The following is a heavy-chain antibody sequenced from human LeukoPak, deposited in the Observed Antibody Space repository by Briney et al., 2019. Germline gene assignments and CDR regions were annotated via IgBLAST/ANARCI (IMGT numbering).Heavy chain of an antibody. CDR3: ARDSWGVRWYFDL. CDR1: GYTFTGYY. CDR2: INPNSGGT. V-gene: IGHV1-2*02. J-gene: IGHJ2*01. Sequence: GASVKVSCKASGYTFTGYYMHWVRQAPGQGLEWMGWINPNSGGTNSAQKFQGRVTMTRDTSISTAYMELTRLRSDDTAVYYCARDSWGVRWYFDLWGRGTLVTVSS. D-gene: IGHD3-10*01.